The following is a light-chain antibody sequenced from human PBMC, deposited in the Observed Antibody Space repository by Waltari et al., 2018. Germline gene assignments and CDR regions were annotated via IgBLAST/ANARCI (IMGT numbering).Light chain of an antibody. CDR1: QGISSY. Sequence: IQLTQSPSSLSASVVARVTITCRASQGISSYLAWYQQKPGKAPKLLIYAASTLQSGVPSRFSGSGSGTDFTLTSSSLQPEDFATYYCQQLNSYPLTFGGGTKVEIK. V-gene: IGKV1-9*01. J-gene: IGKJ4*01. CDR2: AAS. CDR3: QQLNSYPLT.